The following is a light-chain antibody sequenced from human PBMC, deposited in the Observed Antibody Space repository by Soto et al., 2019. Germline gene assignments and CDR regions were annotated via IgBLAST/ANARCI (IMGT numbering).Light chain of an antibody. V-gene: IGKV3-20*01. J-gene: IGKJ2*01. CDR1: QSVSSSY. CDR3: QLYGSSPPYT. CDR2: RAS. Sequence: EIVLTQSPGTLSFSPGGRATLSCRASQSVSSSYLAWYQQRPGQPPRLLIYRASIRATGIPDRFSGSGSGTDFTLTIRRLEPEDFAVYYCQLYGSSPPYTFGQGTNL.